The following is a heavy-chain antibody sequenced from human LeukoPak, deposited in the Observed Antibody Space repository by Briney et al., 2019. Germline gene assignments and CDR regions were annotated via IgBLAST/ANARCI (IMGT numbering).Heavy chain of an antibody. CDR2: ISGSGSST. J-gene: IGHJ4*02. CDR3: AKLGDAFDC. D-gene: IGHD3-10*01. Sequence: GGSLRLSCAASGFTFSISAMSWVRQPPGKGLEWVSHISGSGSSTYYADSVKGRFTVSRDNSKNTLYLQINSLRAEDTAIYYCAKLGDAFDCWGQGTLVTVSA. CDR1: GFTFSISA. V-gene: IGHV3-23*01.